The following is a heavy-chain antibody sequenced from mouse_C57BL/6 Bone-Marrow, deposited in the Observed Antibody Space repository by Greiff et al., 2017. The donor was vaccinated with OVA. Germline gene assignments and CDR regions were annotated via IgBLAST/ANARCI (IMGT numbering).Heavy chain of an antibody. CDR3: ASIYYGFAY. D-gene: IGHD2-1*01. J-gene: IGHJ3*01. CDR1: GFSLTSYG. CDR2: IWGVGST. V-gene: IGHV2-6*01. Sequence: VQLQQSGPGLVAPSQSLSITCTVSGFSLTSYGVDWVRQSPGKGLEWLGVIWGVGSTNYNSALKSRLSISKDNSKSQVFLKMNSLQTDDTAMYYCASIYYGFAYWGQGTLVTVSA.